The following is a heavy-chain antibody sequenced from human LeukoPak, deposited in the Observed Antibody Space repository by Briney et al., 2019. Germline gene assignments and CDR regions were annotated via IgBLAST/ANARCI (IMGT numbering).Heavy chain of an antibody. D-gene: IGHD3-10*01. Sequence: SETLSLTCTVSGGSISSYYWSWIRQPAGKGLEWIGRIYTSGSTNYNPSLKSRVTMSVDTSKNQFSLKLSSVTTADTAVYYCARGVLRFGEFEPHPQNFDYWGQGTLVTVSS. J-gene: IGHJ4*02. CDR3: ARGVLRFGEFEPHPQNFDY. V-gene: IGHV4-4*07. CDR2: IYTSGST. CDR1: GGSISSYY.